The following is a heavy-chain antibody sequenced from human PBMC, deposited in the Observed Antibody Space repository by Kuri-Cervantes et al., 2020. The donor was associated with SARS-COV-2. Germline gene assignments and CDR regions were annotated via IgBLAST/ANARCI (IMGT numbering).Heavy chain of an antibody. CDR2: ISSDGKNK. CDR3: AKDRAGVHDF. D-gene: IGHD2-21*01. V-gene: IGHV3-30*18. CDR1: GFNFSTTD. Sequence: GGSLRLSCAASGFNFSTTDMHWVRQAPGKGLEWVTFISSDGKNKKCMASGKGRFTISRDNSQNTLHLQMKSLRDEDTAIYHCAKDRAGVHDFWGQGTPVTVSS. J-gene: IGHJ4*02.